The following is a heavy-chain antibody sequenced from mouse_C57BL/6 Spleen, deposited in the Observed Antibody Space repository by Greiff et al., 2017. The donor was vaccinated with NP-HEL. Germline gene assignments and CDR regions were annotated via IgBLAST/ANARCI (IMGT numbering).Heavy chain of an antibody. CDR1: GFSLTSYG. Sequence: VQGVESGPGLVAPSQSLSITCTVSGFSLTSYGVDWVRQSPGKGLEWLGVIWGVGSTNYNSALKSRLSISKDNSKSQVFLKMNSLQTDDTAMYYCASGDSNYGFVAYWGQGTLVTVSA. D-gene: IGHD2-5*01. V-gene: IGHV2-6*01. CDR2: IWGVGST. J-gene: IGHJ3*01. CDR3: ASGDSNYGFVAY.